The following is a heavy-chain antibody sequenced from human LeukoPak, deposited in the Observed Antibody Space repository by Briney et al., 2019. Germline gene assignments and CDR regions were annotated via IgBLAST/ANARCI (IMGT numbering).Heavy chain of an antibody. CDR2: INPNTGGT. D-gene: IGHD3-16*01. CDR1: GDTFTDDY. V-gene: IGHV1-2*02. J-gene: IGHJ5*02. Sequence: ASVKVSCKTSGDTFTDDYMHWVRQAPGQGLEWTGWINPNTGGTNHAQKFQGRVTMTRDRSISTAYMELSSLTPDDTAVYYCARGGHHYAYWDWFDPWGQGTLVTVSS. CDR3: ARGGHHYAYWDWFDP.